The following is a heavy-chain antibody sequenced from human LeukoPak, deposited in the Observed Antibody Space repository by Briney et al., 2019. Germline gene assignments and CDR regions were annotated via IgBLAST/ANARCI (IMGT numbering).Heavy chain of an antibody. Sequence: RSSETLSLTCTVSGGSISSSAYYWAWIRQPPGKGLEWIGSIDYTGSTYYNPSLKSRVTISADTSKNQFSLKVNSVTAADAAVFYCARDKIAVPGPDFDYWGQGTLVTVSS. V-gene: IGHV4-39*02. CDR1: GGSISSSAYY. CDR2: IDYTGST. D-gene: IGHD6-19*01. J-gene: IGHJ4*02. CDR3: ARDKIAVPGPDFDY.